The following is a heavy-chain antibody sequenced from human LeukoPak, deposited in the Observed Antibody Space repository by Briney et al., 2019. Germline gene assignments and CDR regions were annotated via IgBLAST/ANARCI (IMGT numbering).Heavy chain of an antibody. CDR2: IYTSGST. Sequence: SETLSLTCTVSGGSISGGSYYWSWIRQPAGKGLEWIGRIYTSGSTNYNPSLKSRVTISVDTSKNQFSLKLSSVTAADTAVYYCARERGYSGYDFAGDWFDPWGQGTLVTVSS. J-gene: IGHJ5*02. V-gene: IGHV4-61*02. CDR3: ARERGYSGYDFAGDWFDP. CDR1: GGSISGGSYY. D-gene: IGHD5-12*01.